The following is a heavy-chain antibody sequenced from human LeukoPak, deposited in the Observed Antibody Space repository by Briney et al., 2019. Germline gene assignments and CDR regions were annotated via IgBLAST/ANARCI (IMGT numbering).Heavy chain of an antibody. CDR2: INHSGST. Sequence: PETLSLTCAVYGGSFSGYYWSWIRQPPGKGLEWIGEINHSGSTNYNPSLKSRVTISVDTSKNQFSLKLSSVTAADTAVYYCARMSIDYDSSEYNWFDPWGQGTLVTVSS. CDR1: GGSFSGYY. J-gene: IGHJ5*02. CDR3: ARMSIDYDSSEYNWFDP. V-gene: IGHV4-34*01. D-gene: IGHD3-22*01.